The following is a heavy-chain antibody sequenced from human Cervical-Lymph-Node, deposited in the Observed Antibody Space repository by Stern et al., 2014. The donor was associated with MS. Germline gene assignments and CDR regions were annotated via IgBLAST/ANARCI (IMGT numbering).Heavy chain of an antibody. V-gene: IGHV3-33*01. J-gene: IGHJ4*02. CDR2: IWYDGSNK. CDR1: GFTFSSYG. D-gene: IGHD3-10*01. Sequence: VQLVESGGGVVQPGRSLRLSCAASGFTFSSYGMHWVRQAPGKGLAWVAVIWYDGSNKYYADSVKGRFTISRDNSKNTLYLQMNSLRAEDTAVYYCARDRGGKGPVDYWGQGTLVTVSS. CDR3: ARDRGGKGPVDY.